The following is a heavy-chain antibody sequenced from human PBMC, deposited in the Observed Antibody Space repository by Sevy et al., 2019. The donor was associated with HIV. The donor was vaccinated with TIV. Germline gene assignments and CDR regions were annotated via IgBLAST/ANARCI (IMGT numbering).Heavy chain of an antibody. CDR2: IWSDGAYQ. CDR1: GFTFSNYA. CDR3: ARGGYYYDNAAYYAFDS. Sequence: GGSLRLSCAAAGFTFSNYAMHWVRQAPGKGLEWVAIIWSDGAYQYHGDSVKGRFTISRDNSKNTLYLQMNNVRVEDTAVYYCARGGYYYDNAAYYAFDSWGQGTPVTVSS. D-gene: IGHD3-22*01. V-gene: IGHV3-33*01. J-gene: IGHJ4*02.